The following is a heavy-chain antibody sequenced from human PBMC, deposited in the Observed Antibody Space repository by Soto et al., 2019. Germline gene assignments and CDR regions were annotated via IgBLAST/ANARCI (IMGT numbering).Heavy chain of an antibody. CDR2: ISYDGSNK. J-gene: IGHJ4*02. D-gene: IGHD6-13*01. CDR1: GFTVSSNG. V-gene: IGHV3-30*03. Sequence: QVQLVESGGGVVQPGRSLRLSCAASGFTVSSNGMHWVRQAPGKGLEWVAVISYDGSNKYYADSVKGRFTISRDNSKNTLYLQMNSLRAEDTAVYYCGYGSSWIDYWGQGTLVTVSS. CDR3: GYGSSWIDY.